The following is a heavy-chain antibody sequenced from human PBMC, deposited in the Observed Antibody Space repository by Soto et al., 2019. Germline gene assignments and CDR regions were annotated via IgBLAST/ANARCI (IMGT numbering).Heavy chain of an antibody. CDR3: AKDRFRGGYNAPSDY. CDR1: GVTFCSYA. V-gene: IGHV3-23*01. Sequence: GGSLRLCCAASGVTFCSYAMSWVRQAPWKGLEWVSAISGSGGSTYYADSVKGRFTISRDNSKNTLYLQMNSLRAEDTAVYYRAKDRFRGGYNAPSDYWGQGTLVTVSS. CDR2: ISGSGGST. J-gene: IGHJ4*02. D-gene: IGHD5-12*01.